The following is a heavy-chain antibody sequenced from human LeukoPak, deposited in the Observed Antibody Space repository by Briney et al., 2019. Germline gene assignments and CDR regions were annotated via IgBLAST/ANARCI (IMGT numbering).Heavy chain of an antibody. Sequence: SETLSLTCTVSGGSISSSSYYWGWIRQPPGKGLEWIGSIYYSGSTYYNPSLKSRVTISVDTSKNQFSLKLSSVTAADTAVYYCATHVYGDYATYYYGMDVWGQGTTVTVSS. J-gene: IGHJ6*02. D-gene: IGHD4-17*01. CDR1: GGSISSSSYY. CDR2: IYYSGST. V-gene: IGHV4-39*01. CDR3: ATHVYGDYATYYYGMDV.